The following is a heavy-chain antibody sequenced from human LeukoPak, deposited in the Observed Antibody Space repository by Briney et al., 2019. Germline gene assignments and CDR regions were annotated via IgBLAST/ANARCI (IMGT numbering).Heavy chain of an antibody. CDR1: GGSITINGYY. CDR2: IFHNRKA. Sequence: SETLFLTCTVSGGSITINGYYWTWFRRPPGKGLEWIGYIFHNRKAYYNPSLKSRATISVDTSKNQFSLSLRSDTAADTAFYYCAKYSRGYYYGLNWGQGALVTVAS. V-gene: IGHV4-31*03. J-gene: IGHJ4*02. CDR3: AKYSRGYYYGLN. D-gene: IGHD3-22*01.